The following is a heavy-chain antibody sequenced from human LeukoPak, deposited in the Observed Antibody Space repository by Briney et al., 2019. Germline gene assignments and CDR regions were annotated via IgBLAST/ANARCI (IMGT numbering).Heavy chain of an antibody. CDR1: GFTFSSYA. CDR3: AKGSSLYCTNGVCYFDY. J-gene: IGHJ4*02. CDR2: ISGSGGST. D-gene: IGHD2-8*01. Sequence: PGGSLRLSCAASGFTFSSYAMSWVRQAPGKGLEWVSAISGSGGSTYYADSVKGRFTISRDNSKNTLYLQMNSLRAEDTAVYYCAKGSSLYCTNGVCYFDYWGQGTLVTVSS. V-gene: IGHV3-23*01.